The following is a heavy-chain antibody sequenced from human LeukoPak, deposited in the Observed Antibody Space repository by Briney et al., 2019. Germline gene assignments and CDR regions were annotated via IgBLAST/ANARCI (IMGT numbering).Heavy chain of an antibody. CDR3: ARDNWNDRAFEDAFDI. Sequence: SETLSLTCTVSGGSISSYYWSWIRQPPGKGLEWIGYIYYSGSTNYNPSLKSRVTISVDTSKSQFSLKLSSVTAADTAVYYCARDNWNDRAFEDAFDIWGQGTMVTVSS. V-gene: IGHV4-59*01. CDR2: IYYSGST. D-gene: IGHD1-20*01. J-gene: IGHJ3*02. CDR1: GGSISSYY.